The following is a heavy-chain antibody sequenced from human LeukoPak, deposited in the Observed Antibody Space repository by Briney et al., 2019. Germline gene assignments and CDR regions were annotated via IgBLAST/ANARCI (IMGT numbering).Heavy chain of an antibody. CDR3: ARAWGYDGFDY. V-gene: IGHV3-48*01. J-gene: IGHJ4*02. CDR2: ISSSSSTI. CDR1: GFTFSSYS. Sequence: GGSLRLSCAASGFTFSSYSMNWVRQAPGKGLEWVSYISSSSSTIYYADSVKGRFTISRDNAKNSLYLQRNSLRAEDTAVYYCARAWGYDGFDYWGQGTLVTVSS. D-gene: IGHD5-12*01.